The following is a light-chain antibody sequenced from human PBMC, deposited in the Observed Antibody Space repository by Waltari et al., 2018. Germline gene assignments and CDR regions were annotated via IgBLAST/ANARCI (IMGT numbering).Light chain of an antibody. J-gene: IGLJ6*01. CDR1: SGSIASND. CDR2: EDN. CDR3: QSYDSSNNV. Sequence: NFMLTQPHSVSESPGKTVTISCTRSSGSIASNDVQWYQQRPGSAPTTVIYEDNQRPSGVPDRFSGSIDSSSNSASLTISGLKTEDEADYYCQSYDSSNNVFGSGTKVTVL. V-gene: IGLV6-57*03.